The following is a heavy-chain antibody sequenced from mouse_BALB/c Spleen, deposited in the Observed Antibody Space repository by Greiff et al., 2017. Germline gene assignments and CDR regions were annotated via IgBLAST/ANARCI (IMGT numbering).Heavy chain of an antibody. CDR1: GFTFSSYG. CDR2: ISSGGSYT. V-gene: IGHV5-6*01. Sequence: EVQRVESGGDLVKPGGSLKLSCAASGFTFSSYGMSWVRQTPDKRLEWVATISSGGSYTYYPDSVKGRFTISRDNAKNTLYLQMSSLKSEDTAMYYCARHEDSPYFDYWGQGTTRTVSS. J-gene: IGHJ2*01. CDR3: ARHEDSPYFDY.